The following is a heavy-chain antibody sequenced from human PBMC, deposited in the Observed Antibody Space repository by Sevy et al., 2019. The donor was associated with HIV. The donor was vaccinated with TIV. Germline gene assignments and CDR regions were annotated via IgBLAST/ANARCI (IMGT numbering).Heavy chain of an antibody. V-gene: IGHV6-1*01. CDR3: ARKDDSVGSFDI. Sequence: SQTLSLTCAISGGSVSSNSAVWNWIRQSPSRGLEWLGRTYYRSKWYNDYTVSVKSRITINPDTSKNQFSLQLNSVTPEDTAMYYCARKDDSVGSFDIWGQGTMVTVSS. CDR1: GGSVSSNSAV. D-gene: IGHD3-16*01. J-gene: IGHJ3*02. CDR2: TYYRSKWYN.